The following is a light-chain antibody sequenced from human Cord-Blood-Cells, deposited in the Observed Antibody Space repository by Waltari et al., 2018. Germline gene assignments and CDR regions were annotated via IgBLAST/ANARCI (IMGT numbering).Light chain of an antibody. V-gene: IGLV2-11*01. Sequence: QSALTHPRSVSGSPGQSVTISCTGTRSDVGGYNYVSWYQQHPGKAPKLMSYDVSKRPSGVPDRFSGSKSGNTASLTISGLQAEDEADYYCCSYAGSYTVVFGGGTKLTVL. J-gene: IGLJ2*01. CDR2: DVS. CDR1: RSDVGGYNY. CDR3: CSYAGSYTVV.